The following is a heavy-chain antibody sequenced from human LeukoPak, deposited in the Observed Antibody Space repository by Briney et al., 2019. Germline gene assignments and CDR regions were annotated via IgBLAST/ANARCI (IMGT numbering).Heavy chain of an antibody. CDR3: ARGARGSGTASDY. Sequence: GGSLRLSCAASGFTFSSYGMHWVRQAPGKGLEWAAFIRYDGSNKYYADSVKGRFTISRDNSKNTLYLQMNSLRAADTAVYYCARGARGSGTASDYWGQGTLVTVSS. CDR1: GFTFSSYG. D-gene: IGHD3-10*01. J-gene: IGHJ4*02. CDR2: IRYDGSNK. V-gene: IGHV3-30*02.